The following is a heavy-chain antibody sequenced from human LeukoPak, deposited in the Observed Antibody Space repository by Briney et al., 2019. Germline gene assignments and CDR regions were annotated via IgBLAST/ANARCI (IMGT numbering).Heavy chain of an antibody. CDR1: GYTFTSYY. CDR2: INPSGGST. CDR3: ARSPIGGRPGRAPYWYFDL. D-gene: IGHD1-26*01. J-gene: IGHJ2*01. Sequence: GASVKVSCKASGYTFTSYYMHWVRQAPGQGLEWMGIINPSGGSTSYAQKFQGRVTMTRDTSTSTVYMELSSLRSEDTAVYYCARSPIGGRPGRAPYWYFDLWGRGTLVTVSS. V-gene: IGHV1-46*01.